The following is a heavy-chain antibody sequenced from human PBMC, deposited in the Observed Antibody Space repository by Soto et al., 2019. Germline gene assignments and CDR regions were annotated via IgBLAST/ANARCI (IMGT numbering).Heavy chain of an antibody. CDR2: IYYSGST. CDR3: ARGLPLLWFGDSTGAFDI. CDR1: GGSISSGGYY. V-gene: IGHV4-31*03. Sequence: SETLSLTCTVSGGSISSGGYYWSWIRQHPGKGLEWIGYIYYSGSTYYTPSLKSRVTISVDTSKNQFSLKLSSVTAADTAVYYCARGLPLLWFGDSTGAFDIWGQGTMVTVSS. J-gene: IGHJ3*02. D-gene: IGHD3-10*01.